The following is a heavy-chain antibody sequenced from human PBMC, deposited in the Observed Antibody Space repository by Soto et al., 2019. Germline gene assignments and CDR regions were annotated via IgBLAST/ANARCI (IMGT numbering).Heavy chain of an antibody. J-gene: IGHJ6*02. D-gene: IGHD3-3*01. CDR1: GFTFSSYW. CDR3: ARDRYSYYDFWSGSLPYSYYGMDV. V-gene: IGHV3-7*01. CDR2: IKQDGSEI. Sequence: PGGSLRLSCAASGFTFSSYWMSWVRQAPGKGLEWVANIKQDGSEIYYVDSVKCRFTISRDNAKNSLYLQMNSLRAEDTAVYYCARDRYSYYDFWSGSLPYSYYGMDVWGQGTTVTVSS.